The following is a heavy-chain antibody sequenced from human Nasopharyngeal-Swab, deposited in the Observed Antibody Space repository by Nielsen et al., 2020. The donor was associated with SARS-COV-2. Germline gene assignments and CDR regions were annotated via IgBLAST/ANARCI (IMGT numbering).Heavy chain of an antibody. CDR1: GETFTRYG. CDR3: ARDPSGYDSDY. Sequence: GSVKVPCKTSGETFTRYGISWVRPAPGQGLEWMGWISGYNGNTYYAQEFQGRLTMTTDTSTSTAYMELRTLRSDDTAVYYCARDPSGYDSDYGGQGNMVNVSS. J-gene: IGHJ4*02. CDR2: ISGYNGNT. V-gene: IGHV1-18*01. D-gene: IGHD5-12*01.